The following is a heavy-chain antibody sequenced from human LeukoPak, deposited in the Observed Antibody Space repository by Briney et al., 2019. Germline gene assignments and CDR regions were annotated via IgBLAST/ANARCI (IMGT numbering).Heavy chain of an antibody. CDR2: INHSGST. D-gene: IGHD1-7*01. CDR3: ARAKRGSITGTTKTDY. J-gene: IGHJ4*02. CDR1: GGSFSGYY. V-gene: IGHV4-34*01. Sequence: SETLSLTCAVYGGSFSGYYWSWIRQPPGKGLEWIGEINHSGSTNYNPSLKSRVTISVDTSKNQFSLKLSSVTAADTAVYYCARAKRGSITGTTKTDYWGQGTLVTVSS.